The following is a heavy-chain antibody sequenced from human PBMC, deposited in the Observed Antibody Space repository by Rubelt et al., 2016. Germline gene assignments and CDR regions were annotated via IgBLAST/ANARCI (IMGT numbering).Heavy chain of an antibody. CDR2: INHSGST. V-gene: IGHV4-34*01. J-gene: IGHJ5*02. CDR1: GGSFSGYY. D-gene: IGHD6-13*01. CDR3: ARGLARAAAAPRRLWFDP. Sequence: QVQLQQWGAGLLKPSETLSLTCAVYGGSFSGYYWSWIRQPPGKGLEWIGEINHSGSTNYHPSLKSRVTTSVETSKNPCSLKLSAVTAADTAGYYCARGLARAAAAPRRLWFDPWGQGTLVTVSS.